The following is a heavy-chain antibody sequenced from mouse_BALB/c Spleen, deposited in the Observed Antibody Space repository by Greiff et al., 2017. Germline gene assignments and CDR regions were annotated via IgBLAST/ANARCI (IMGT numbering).Heavy chain of an antibody. CDR2: ISYSGST. D-gene: IGHD2-4*01. J-gene: IGHJ4*01. CDR3: ARSPYDYGIYYAMDY. CDR1: GYSITSDYA. Sequence: EVKLMESGPGLVKPSQSLSLTCTVTGYSITSDYAWNWIRQFPGNKLEWMGYISYSGSTSYNPSLKSRISITRDTSKNQFFLQLNSVTTEDTATYYCARSPYDYGIYYAMDYWGQGTSVTVSS. V-gene: IGHV3-2*02.